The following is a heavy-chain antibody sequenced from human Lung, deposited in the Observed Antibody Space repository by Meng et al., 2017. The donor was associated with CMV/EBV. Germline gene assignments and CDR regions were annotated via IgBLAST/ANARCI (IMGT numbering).Heavy chain of an antibody. V-gene: IGHV3-33*06. CDR3: AKDLFDFWSGYVGTFDY. CDR2: IWYDGSNK. Sequence: SXAASGFTFSSYGMHWVRQAPGKGLEWVAVIWYDGSNKYYADSVKGRFTISRDNSKNTLYLQMNSLRAEDTAVYYCAKDLFDFWSGYVGTFDYWGQGTLVXVSS. D-gene: IGHD3-3*01. J-gene: IGHJ4*02. CDR1: GFTFSSYG.